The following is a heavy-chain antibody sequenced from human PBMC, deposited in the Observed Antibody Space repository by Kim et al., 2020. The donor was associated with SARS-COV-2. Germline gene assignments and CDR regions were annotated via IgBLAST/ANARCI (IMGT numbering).Heavy chain of an antibody. D-gene: IGHD3-16*01. CDR3: AREEGVGEIDFDY. Sequence: GGSLRLSCAASGFTFVSYTMSWVRQAPGKGLEWVSARRAGGEGIDYADAMKGRFSVSRDNSKNTLYLQMNILRADDTAVYYCAREEGVGEIDFDYWGQGTPVTVSS. CDR1: GFTFVSYT. CDR2: RRAGGEGI. J-gene: IGHJ4*02. V-gene: IGHV3-23*01.